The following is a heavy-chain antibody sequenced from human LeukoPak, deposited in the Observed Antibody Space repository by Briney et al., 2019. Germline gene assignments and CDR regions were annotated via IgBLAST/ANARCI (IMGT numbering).Heavy chain of an antibody. Sequence: SETLSLTCAVYGGSFSGYYWSWIRQPPGKGLEWIGEINHSGSTHYNPSLKSRVTISVDTSKNQFSLKLSPVTAADTAVYYCARGPDIVVVVAATSLGYFDYWGQGTLVTVSS. V-gene: IGHV4-34*01. CDR3: ARGPDIVVVVAATSLGYFDY. CDR2: INHSGST. CDR1: GGSFSGYY. D-gene: IGHD2-15*01. J-gene: IGHJ4*02.